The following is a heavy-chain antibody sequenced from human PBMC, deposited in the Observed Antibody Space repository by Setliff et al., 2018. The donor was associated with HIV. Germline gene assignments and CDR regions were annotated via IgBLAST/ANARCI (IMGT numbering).Heavy chain of an antibody. D-gene: IGHD4-4*01. V-gene: IGHV3-21*01. J-gene: IGHJ5*02. CDR1: GFSFINYN. Sequence: LRLSCAASGFSFINYNMNWIRQAPGKGLEWVASISSSSYYIYYADSVKGRFTISRDNAENSVWLQMNSLRAEDTAVYFCARDRYSVTTARFNWFDPWGQGTLVTVSS. CDR3: ARDRYSVTTARFNWFDP. CDR2: ISSSSYYI.